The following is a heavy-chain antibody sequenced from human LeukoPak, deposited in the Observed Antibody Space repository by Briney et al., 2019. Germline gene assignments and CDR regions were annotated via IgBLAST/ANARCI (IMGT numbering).Heavy chain of an antibody. CDR3: AREVPIWNHSSSWYEMIDY. D-gene: IGHD6-13*01. V-gene: IGHV4-39*07. CDR1: GGSISSSSYY. CDR2: IYYSGST. Sequence: SETLSLTCTVSGGSISSSSYYWGWIRQPPGKGLEWIGSIYYSGSTYYNPSLKSRVTISVYTSKNQFSLKLSSVTAADTAVYYCAREVPIWNHSSSWYEMIDYWGQGTLVTVSS. J-gene: IGHJ4*02.